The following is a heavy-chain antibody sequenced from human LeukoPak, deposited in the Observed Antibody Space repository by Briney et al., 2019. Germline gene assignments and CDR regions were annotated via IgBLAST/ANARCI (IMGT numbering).Heavy chain of an antibody. CDR3: ARIITTHPLVGYSSSWSDPLYWYFDL. J-gene: IGHJ2*01. D-gene: IGHD6-13*01. CDR1: GGSISSYY. V-gene: IGHV4-59*01. CDR2: IYYSGST. Sequence: PSETLSLTCTVSGGSISSYYWSWIRQPPGKGLEWIGYIYYSGSTNYNPSLKSRVTISVDTSKNQFSLKLSSVTAADTAVYYCARIITTHPLVGYSSSWSDPLYWYFDLWGRGTLVTVSS.